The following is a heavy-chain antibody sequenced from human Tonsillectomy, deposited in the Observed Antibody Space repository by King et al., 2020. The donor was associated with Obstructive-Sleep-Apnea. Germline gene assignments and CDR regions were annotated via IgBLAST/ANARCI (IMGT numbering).Heavy chain of an antibody. CDR3: AVEYSSSWSVDY. CDR2: IDPSDSYA. J-gene: IGHJ4*02. V-gene: IGHV5-10-1*03. CDR1: GYIFRSYW. D-gene: IGHD6-13*01. Sequence: VQLVESGAEVKKPGESLKISCKGSGYIFRSYWITWVRQVPGKGLEWMGRIDPSDSYADYSPSFQGHVAISVDESISTAYLQWSSLKASDTAMYYCAVEYSSSWSVDYWGQGTLVSVSS.